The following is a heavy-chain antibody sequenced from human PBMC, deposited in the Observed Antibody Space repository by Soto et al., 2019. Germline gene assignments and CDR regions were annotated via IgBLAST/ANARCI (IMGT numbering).Heavy chain of an antibody. Sequence: QVQLVESGGGVVQPGRSLRLSCAASGFTFSSYGMHWVRQAPGKGLEWVAVIWYDGSNKYYADSVKGRFTISRDNSKNTLYPQMNSLRAEDTAVYYCARDRFVAVAGNEVVDYWGQGTLVTVSS. CDR2: IWYDGSNK. J-gene: IGHJ4*02. D-gene: IGHD6-19*01. CDR1: GFTFSSYG. V-gene: IGHV3-33*01. CDR3: ARDRFVAVAGNEVVDY.